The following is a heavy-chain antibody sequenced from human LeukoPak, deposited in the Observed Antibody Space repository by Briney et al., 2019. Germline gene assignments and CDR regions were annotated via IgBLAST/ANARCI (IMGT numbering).Heavy chain of an antibody. D-gene: IGHD3-9*01. Sequence: GSLRLSCAASGFTFSTYWMHWVRQAPGKGLVWVSRIKPEGTTTAYADSVKGRFTISRDNAKNTLFLQMNSLSAEDTAVYYCARDLDWILFDYWGQGTLVTVSS. V-gene: IGHV3-74*03. CDR3: ARDLDWILFDY. J-gene: IGHJ4*02. CDR1: GFTFSTYW. CDR2: IKPEGTTT.